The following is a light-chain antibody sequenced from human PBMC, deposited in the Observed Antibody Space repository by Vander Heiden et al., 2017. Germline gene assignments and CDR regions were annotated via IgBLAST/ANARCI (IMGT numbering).Light chain of an antibody. CDR1: SDINVSSYK. Sequence: QPVLTQPPSSSAPPGESARRTCTLPSDINVSSYKIYWYQQKPGSPPRYLLYYYSDSDKGQGSGVPSRFSGSKDASANTGILLIYGLQSDDEADYYCMIWPSNAYVFGTGTKVTVL. V-gene: IGLV5-37*01. J-gene: IGLJ1*01. CDR2: YYSDSDK. CDR3: MIWPSNAYV.